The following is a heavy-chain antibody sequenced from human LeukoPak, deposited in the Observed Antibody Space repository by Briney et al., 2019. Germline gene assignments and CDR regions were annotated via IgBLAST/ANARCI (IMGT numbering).Heavy chain of an antibody. CDR3: ARHTDLGYCSGGSCYYYYYMDV. CDR1: GGYISSYH. J-gene: IGHJ6*03. V-gene: IGHV4-59*01. Sequence: TETLSLTCTVSGGYISSYHWSSIRQPPGKGLERSGYIYYRRSTNYNPALKSRVTISVDTSKNQFSLKLSSVTAADTAVYSCARHTDLGYCSGGSCYYYYYMDVWGKGTTVTVSS. CDR2: IYYRRST. D-gene: IGHD2-15*01.